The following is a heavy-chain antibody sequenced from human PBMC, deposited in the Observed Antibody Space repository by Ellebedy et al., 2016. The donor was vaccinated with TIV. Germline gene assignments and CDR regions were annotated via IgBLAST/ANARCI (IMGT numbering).Heavy chain of an antibody. CDR2: ISYDGTNE. CDR3: AREHTAWQLLNGFDI. Sequence: GESLKISXAASGFTFSSYAIHWVRQAPGKGLEWVAIISYDGTNEYYAEIVKGRFTISRDSSRNTLYLQMNSLRPEDTAVYYCAREHTAWQLLNGFDIWGQGTMVTVSS. CDR1: GFTFSSYA. V-gene: IGHV3-30-3*01. D-gene: IGHD1-26*01. J-gene: IGHJ3*02.